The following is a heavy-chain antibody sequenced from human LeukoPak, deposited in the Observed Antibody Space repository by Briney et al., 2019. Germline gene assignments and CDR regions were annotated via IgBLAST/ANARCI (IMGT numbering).Heavy chain of an antibody. Sequence: GGSLRLSCAASGFTFSSYAMSWVRQAPGKGLEWVSAISGSGGSTYCADSVKGRFTISRDNSKNTLYLQMNSLRAEDTAVYYCAKDHPLTMIVVVALYFDYWGQGTLVTVSS. V-gene: IGHV3-23*01. D-gene: IGHD3-22*01. J-gene: IGHJ4*02. CDR2: ISGSGGST. CDR1: GFTFSSYA. CDR3: AKDHPLTMIVVVALYFDY.